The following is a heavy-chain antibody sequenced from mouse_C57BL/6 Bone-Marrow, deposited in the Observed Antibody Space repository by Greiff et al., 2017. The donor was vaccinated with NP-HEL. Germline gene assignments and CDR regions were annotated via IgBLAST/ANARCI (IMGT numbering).Heavy chain of an antibody. Sequence: QVHVKQSGAELARPGASVKLSCRASGYTFTSYGISWVKQRTGQGLEWIGEIYPRSGNTYYNEKFKGKATLTADKSSSTAYMELRSLTSEDSAVYFWARRETAQDLDYWGQGTTLTVSS. J-gene: IGHJ2*01. D-gene: IGHD3-2*02. CDR1: GYTFTSYG. CDR3: ARRETAQDLDY. CDR2: IYPRSGNT. V-gene: IGHV1-81*01.